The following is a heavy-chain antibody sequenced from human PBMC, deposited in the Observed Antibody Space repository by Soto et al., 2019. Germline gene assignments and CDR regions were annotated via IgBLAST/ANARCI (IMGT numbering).Heavy chain of an antibody. CDR2: ITGSSDYT. J-gene: IGHJ6*01. CDR3: PREHYDGMDV. CDR1: GFTFSDYY. Sequence: QVQLVESGGGLVRPGGSLRLSCAASGFTFSDYYMTWIRPAPGKGLEWVSYITGSSDYTNYADSVKRRFTTSRDNVHNSLYPQMNSLRAEVAAVYYCPREHYDGMDVWGQWTTVTVSS. V-gene: IGHV3-11*05.